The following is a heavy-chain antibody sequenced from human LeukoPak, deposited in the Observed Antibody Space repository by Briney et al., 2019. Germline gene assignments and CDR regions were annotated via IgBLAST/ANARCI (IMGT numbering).Heavy chain of an antibody. V-gene: IGHV1-69*05. Sequence: SVKVSCKASGGTFSSYAISWVRQAPGQGLEWMGRIIPIFGTANYAQKFQGRVTITTDESTSTAYMELSSLRSEDTAVYYCASEPSTYDFWSGYYQIYWGQGTLVTVSS. CDR3: ASEPSTYDFWSGYYQIY. CDR1: GGTFSSYA. CDR2: IIPIFGTA. D-gene: IGHD3-3*01. J-gene: IGHJ4*02.